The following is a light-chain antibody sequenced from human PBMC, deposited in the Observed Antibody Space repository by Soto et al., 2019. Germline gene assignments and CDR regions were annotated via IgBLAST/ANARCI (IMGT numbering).Light chain of an antibody. CDR3: QQYGSSPLWT. CDR2: GAS. V-gene: IGKV3-20*01. J-gene: IGKJ1*01. Sequence: EIVLTQSPGTLSLSPGERATLSCRASQSVSSSYLAWYQQKPGQAPRLLIYGASSRATGIPDRFSGSGSGTDFTLTISRLVPEEFAEYYCQQYGSSPLWTFGQGTQVEIK. CDR1: QSVSSSY.